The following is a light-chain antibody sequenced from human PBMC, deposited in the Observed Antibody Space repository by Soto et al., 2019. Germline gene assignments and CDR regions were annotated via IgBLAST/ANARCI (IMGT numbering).Light chain of an antibody. CDR1: SSDVGGYNY. V-gene: IGLV2-11*01. CDR3: CSYAGNSLWV. J-gene: IGLJ3*02. Sequence: QSALTQPRSVSGSPGQSVTISCTGTSSDVGGYNYVSWYQQHPGKAPKLVIYDVSKRPSGVPDRFSDSKSANTASLTISGLQAEDEADYYCCSYAGNSLWVFGGGTKLTVL. CDR2: DVS.